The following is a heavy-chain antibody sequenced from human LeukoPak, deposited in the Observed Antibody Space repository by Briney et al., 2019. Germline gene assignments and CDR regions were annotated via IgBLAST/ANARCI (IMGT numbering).Heavy chain of an antibody. CDR2: MYHSGST. D-gene: IGHD6-25*01. Sequence: PSETLSLTCTVSGXSISSYYWSWIRQPPGKGLEWIGYMYHSGSTNYNPSLRSRVTISVDTSKNQFSLKLSSVTAADTAVYYCARGGSAARLDYWGQGTLVTVSS. CDR3: ARGGSAARLDY. V-gene: IGHV4-59*01. CDR1: GXSISSYY. J-gene: IGHJ4*02.